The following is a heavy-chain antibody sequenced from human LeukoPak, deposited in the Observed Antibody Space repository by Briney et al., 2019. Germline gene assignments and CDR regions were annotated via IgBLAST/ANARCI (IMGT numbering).Heavy chain of an antibody. CDR1: GGSISSSSYY. Sequence: SETLSLTCTVSGGSISSSSYYWGWIRQPPGKGLEWIGYIYYSGSTNYNPSLKSRVTISVDTSKNQFSLKLSSVTAADTAVYYCARGRVPAAIRGWFDPWGQGTLVTVSS. V-gene: IGHV4-61*05. J-gene: IGHJ5*02. D-gene: IGHD2-2*01. CDR2: IYYSGST. CDR3: ARGRVPAAIRGWFDP.